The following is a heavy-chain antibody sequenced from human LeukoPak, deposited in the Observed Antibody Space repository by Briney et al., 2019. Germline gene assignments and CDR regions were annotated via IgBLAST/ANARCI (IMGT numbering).Heavy chain of an antibody. D-gene: IGHD6-25*01. V-gene: IGHV3-21*01. J-gene: IGHJ4*02. Sequence: GGSLRLSCAASGFTFSSYSMNWVRQAPGKGLEWVSSISSSSSYIYYADSVKGRFTISRDNAKNSLYLQMNSLRAEDTAVYYCARERGNSSGMTFDYWGQGTLVTVSS. CDR1: GFTFSSYS. CDR3: ARERGNSSGMTFDY. CDR2: ISSSSSYI.